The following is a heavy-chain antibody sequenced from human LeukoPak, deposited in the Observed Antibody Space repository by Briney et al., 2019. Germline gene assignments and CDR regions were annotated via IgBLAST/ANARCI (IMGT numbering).Heavy chain of an antibody. V-gene: IGHV3-53*01. CDR2: IYSGGST. CDR1: GFTVSSNY. CDR3: ARDYDYSWGSYFGY. D-gene: IGHD3-16*01. J-gene: IGHJ4*02. Sequence: PGGSLRLSCAASGFTVSSNYMSWVRQAPGKGLEWVSFIYSGGSTHYADSVKGRFTISRDNSKNTVYLQMNSLRAEDTAVYYCARDYDYSWGSYFGYWGQGTLVTVSS.